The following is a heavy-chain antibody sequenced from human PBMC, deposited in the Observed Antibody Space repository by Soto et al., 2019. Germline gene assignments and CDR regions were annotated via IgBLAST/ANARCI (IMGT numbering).Heavy chain of an antibody. Sequence: SVKVSCKASGYTFTFRYLHWVRQAPGQALEWMGWITPFKSDTNYAQKFQDRVTITRDRSVSTAYMELSNLRSDDTAMYYCARSPFAGSDAFDIWGQGTMVTVSS. CDR2: ITPFKSDT. V-gene: IGHV1-45*02. CDR1: GYTFTFRY. CDR3: ARSPFAGSDAFDI. D-gene: IGHD1-1*01. J-gene: IGHJ3*02.